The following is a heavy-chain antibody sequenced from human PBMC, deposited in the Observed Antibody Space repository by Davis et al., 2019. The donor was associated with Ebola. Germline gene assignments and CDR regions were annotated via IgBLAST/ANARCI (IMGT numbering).Heavy chain of an antibody. J-gene: IGHJ5*02. CDR3: ARVQRSTRGGWFDP. D-gene: IGHD2-2*01. CDR1: GYTFTGYY. V-gene: IGHV1-2*02. CDR2: INPNSGGT. Sequence: ASVKVSCKASGYTFTGYYMHWVRQAPGQGLEWMGWINPNSGGTNYAQRFQGRVTMTRDTSISTAHMELSRLRSDDTAVYYCARVQRSTRGGWFDPWGQGTLVTVSS.